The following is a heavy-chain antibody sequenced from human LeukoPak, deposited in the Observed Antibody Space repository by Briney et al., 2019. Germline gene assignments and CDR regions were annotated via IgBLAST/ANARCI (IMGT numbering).Heavy chain of an antibody. V-gene: IGHV3-21*01. Sequence: GGSLRLSCAASGFTFSSYSMNWVRQAPGKGLEWVSSISSSSSYIHYADSVKGRFTISRDNAKNSLYLQMNSLRAEDTAVYYCARDSDYYYDSSHDAFDIWGQGTMVTVSS. D-gene: IGHD3-22*01. CDR1: GFTFSSYS. J-gene: IGHJ3*02. CDR3: ARDSDYYYDSSHDAFDI. CDR2: ISSSSSYI.